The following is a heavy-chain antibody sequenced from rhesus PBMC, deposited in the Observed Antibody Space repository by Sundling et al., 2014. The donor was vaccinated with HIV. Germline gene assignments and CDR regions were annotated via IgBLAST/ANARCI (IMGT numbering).Heavy chain of an antibody. Sequence: QVQLQESGPGLVKPSETLSLTCTVSGASISSYWWTWIRQPPGKGLEWIGRGSGRGGSSDYNPSLKSRVAISTDMSKNHFSLKLTSVTAADTAVYFCARELPGSGGFDYWGQGILVTVSS. J-gene: IGHJ4*01. D-gene: IGHD6-31*01. CDR1: GASISSYW. V-gene: IGHV4-160*01. CDR3: ARELPGSGGFDY. CDR2: GSGRGGSS.